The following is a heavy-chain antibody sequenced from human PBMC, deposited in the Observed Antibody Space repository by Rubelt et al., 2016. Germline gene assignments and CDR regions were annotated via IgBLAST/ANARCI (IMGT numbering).Heavy chain of an antibody. CDR2: ISYAGSNK. Sequence: QVHLVESGGGVVQPGRSLRLSCAASGFTFSNYAMHWLRQAPGKGLEWAAVISYAGSNKYYADSVKGRFTISRDNSKNTLYLQMNSLGAEDTALYYCARDRYDDHISDGFDIWGQGTMVTVSS. D-gene: IGHD5-12*01. CDR3: ARDRYDDHISDGFDI. V-gene: IGHV3-30*04. J-gene: IGHJ3*02. CDR1: GFTFSNYA.